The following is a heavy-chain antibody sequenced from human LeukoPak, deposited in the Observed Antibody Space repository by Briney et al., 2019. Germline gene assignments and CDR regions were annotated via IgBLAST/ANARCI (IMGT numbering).Heavy chain of an antibody. J-gene: IGHJ4*02. CDR3: ARGGENYYGSGSHDY. CDR1: GFTFGEYG. V-gene: IGHV3-7*01. Sequence: GGSLRLSCVGSGFTFGEYGMHWVRQVPGKGLEWVANIKHDGSEKYYVDSVKGRFTISRDNAKNSLYLQMNSLRAEDTAVYYCARGGENYYGSGSHDYWGQGTLVTVSS. CDR2: IKHDGSEK. D-gene: IGHD3-10*01.